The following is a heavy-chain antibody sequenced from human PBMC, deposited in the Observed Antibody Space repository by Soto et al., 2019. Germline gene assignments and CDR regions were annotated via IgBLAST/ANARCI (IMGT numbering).Heavy chain of an antibody. D-gene: IGHD4-17*01. CDR3: ARAAGLTVTTRNMDV. Sequence: PSETLSLTCTVSGGSISSGGYYWSWIRQHPGKGLEWIGYIYYSGSTYYNPSLKSRVTISVDTSKNQFSLKLSSVTAADTAVYYCARAAGLTVTTRNMDVWGKGTTVTVSS. CDR1: GGSISSGGYY. J-gene: IGHJ6*03. CDR2: IYYSGST. V-gene: IGHV4-31*03.